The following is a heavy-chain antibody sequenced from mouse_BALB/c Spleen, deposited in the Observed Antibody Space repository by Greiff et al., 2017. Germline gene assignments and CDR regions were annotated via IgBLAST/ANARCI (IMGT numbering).Heavy chain of an antibody. V-gene: IGHV2-6-7*01. CDR2: IWGDGST. Sequence: QVQLKESGPGLVAPSQSLSITCTVSGFSLTGYGVNWVRQPPGKGLEWLGMIWGDGSTDYNSALKSRLSISKDNSKSQVFLKMNSLQTDDTAMYYCARDKGGYYYGSSSYWYFDVWGAGTTVTVSS. CDR3: ARDKGGYYYGSSSYWYFDV. D-gene: IGHD1-1*01. CDR1: GFSLTGYG. J-gene: IGHJ1*01.